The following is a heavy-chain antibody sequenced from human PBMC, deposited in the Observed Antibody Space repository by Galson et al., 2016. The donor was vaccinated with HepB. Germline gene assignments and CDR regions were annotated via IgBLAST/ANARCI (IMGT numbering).Heavy chain of an antibody. Sequence: SLRLSCAASGFTFDDYTMHWVRQAPGKGLEWVSLISWDGRSTYSADSVKGRFTISRDNSKNSLYLQMNSLRTEDTALYYCGKDWGSLWESSGKGMDVGSQGTTVTVSS. CDR1: GFTFDDYT. CDR3: GKDWGSLWESSGKGMDV. D-gene: IGHD3-10*01. V-gene: IGHV3-43*01. CDR2: ISWDGRST. J-gene: IGHJ6*02.